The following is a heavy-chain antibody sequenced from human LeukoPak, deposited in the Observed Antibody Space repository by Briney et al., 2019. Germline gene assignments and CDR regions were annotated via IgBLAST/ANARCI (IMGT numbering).Heavy chain of an antibody. V-gene: IGHV4-34*01. CDR2: INHSGGT. D-gene: IGHD6-19*01. J-gene: IGHJ4*02. CDR3: AGGGGSVAGTAFDY. Sequence: SETLSLTCDVYGGSFSTYYWSWIRQPPGKGLEWIGEINHSGGTSYNPSLKSRVTISVDTSKNQFSLKLSSVTVADTAVYYCAGGGGSVAGTAFDYWGQGALVTVSS. CDR1: GGSFSTYY.